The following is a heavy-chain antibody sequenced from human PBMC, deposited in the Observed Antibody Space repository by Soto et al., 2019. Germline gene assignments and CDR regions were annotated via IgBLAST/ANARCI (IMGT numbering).Heavy chain of an antibody. Sequence: SETLSLTCTVSGGSVSSGSYYWSWIRQPPGKGLEWIGYIYYSGSTNYNPSLKSRVTISVDTSKNQFSLKLSSVTAADTAVYYCARDAGIAAAGTKGYYYYGMDVWGQGTTVTVSS. CDR2: IYYSGST. D-gene: IGHD6-13*01. V-gene: IGHV4-61*01. J-gene: IGHJ6*02. CDR1: GGSVSSGSYY. CDR3: ARDAGIAAAGTKGYYYYGMDV.